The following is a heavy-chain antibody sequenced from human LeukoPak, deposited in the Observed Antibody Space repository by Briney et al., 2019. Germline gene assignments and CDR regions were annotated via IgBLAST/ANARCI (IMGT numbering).Heavy chain of an antibody. J-gene: IGHJ4*02. CDR2: INSDGSST. D-gene: IGHD1-26*01. Sequence: GGSLRLSCVASGFTFSSNWMHWVRQAPGKGLVWVSRINSDGSSTSYADSVKGRFTTSRDNAKNTLYLQMNSLRAEDTAVYFCASPRATSKFDYWGQGTQVTVSS. CDR3: ASPRATSKFDY. CDR1: GFTFSSNW. V-gene: IGHV3-74*01.